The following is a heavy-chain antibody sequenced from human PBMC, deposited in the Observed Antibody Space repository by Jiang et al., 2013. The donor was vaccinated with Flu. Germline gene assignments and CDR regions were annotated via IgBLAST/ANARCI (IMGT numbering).Heavy chain of an antibody. CDR1: GGSFSGYY. CDR3: ARGRRRSSGWHMELDY. Sequence: TCAVYGGSFSGYYWSWIRQPPGKGLEWIGEINHSGSTNYNPSLKSRVTISVDTSKNQFSLKLSSVTAADTAVYYCARGRRRSSGWHMELDYWGQGTLVTVSS. CDR2: INHSGST. J-gene: IGHJ4*02. D-gene: IGHD6-19*01. V-gene: IGHV4-34*01.